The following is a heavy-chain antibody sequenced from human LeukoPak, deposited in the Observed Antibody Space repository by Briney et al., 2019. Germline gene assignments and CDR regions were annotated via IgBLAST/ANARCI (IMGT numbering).Heavy chain of an antibody. V-gene: IGHV1-2*06. CDR2: INPNSGGT. CDR3: ARDGAAAGYFDY. CDR1: GYTFTGYY. Sequence: GASVKVSCKASGYTFTGYYMHWVRQAPGQGLEWMGRINPNSGGTNYAQKFQGRVTMTRDTSISTACMELSRLRSDDTAVYYCARDGAAAGYFDYWGQGTLVTVSS. D-gene: IGHD6-13*01. J-gene: IGHJ4*02.